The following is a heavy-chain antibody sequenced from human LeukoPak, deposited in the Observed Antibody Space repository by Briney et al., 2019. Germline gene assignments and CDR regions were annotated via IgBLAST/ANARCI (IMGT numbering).Heavy chain of an antibody. J-gene: IGHJ4*02. V-gene: IGHV1-69*05. Sequence: SVKVSCKASGYTFTSYGISWVRQAPRQGLEWMGGINPVFHTPIYAQRLQDRVTFSTDESTSTAYMELSSLRSEDTAVYYCARGRTTGELDFWGQGTLVTVPS. CDR1: GYTFTSYG. CDR2: INPVFHTP. CDR3: ARGRTTGELDF. D-gene: IGHD4-11*01.